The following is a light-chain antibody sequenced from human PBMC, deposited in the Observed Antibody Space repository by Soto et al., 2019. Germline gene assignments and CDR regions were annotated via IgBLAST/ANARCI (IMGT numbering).Light chain of an antibody. CDR2: GAS. CDR1: QSVSSN. J-gene: IGKJ1*01. Sequence: EIVMTQSPATLSVSPGERATLSCRASQSVSSNLAWYQQKPGQAPRLLIYGASSRATGIPDRFSGSGSGTDFTLTISSLEPEDLAVYYCQQGTDWPPGTFGQGTKVDIK. CDR3: QQGTDWPPGT. V-gene: IGKV3D-15*01.